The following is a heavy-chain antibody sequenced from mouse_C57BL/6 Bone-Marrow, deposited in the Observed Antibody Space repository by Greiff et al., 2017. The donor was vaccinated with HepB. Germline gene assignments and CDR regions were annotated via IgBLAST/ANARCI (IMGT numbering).Heavy chain of an antibody. D-gene: IGHD2-5*01. J-gene: IGHJ4*01. CDR2: IWTGGGT. Sequence: VKLVESGPGLVAPSQSLSITCTVSGFSLTSYAISWVRQPPGKGLEWLGVIWTGGGTNYNSALNSRLSISKDNSKSQVFLKMNSLQTNDTAGYYCTRRPDHYSKGYYAMDYWGQGTSVTVSS. V-gene: IGHV2-9-1*01. CDR1: GFSLTSYA. CDR3: TRRPDHYSKGYYAMDY.